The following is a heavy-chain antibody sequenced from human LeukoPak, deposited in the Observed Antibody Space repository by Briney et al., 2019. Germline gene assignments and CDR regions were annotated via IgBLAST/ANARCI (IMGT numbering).Heavy chain of an antibody. Sequence: SETLSLTCTVSGGSISSYYWSWIRQPPGKGLEWIGYIYYSGSTNYNPSLKSRVTISVDTSKNQFSLKLSSVTAADTAVYYCARVGRKGYCSSTSCYLLDYWGQGTLVTVSS. V-gene: IGHV4-59*01. J-gene: IGHJ4*02. D-gene: IGHD2-2*01. CDR2: IYYSGST. CDR3: ARVGRKGYCSSTSCYLLDY. CDR1: GGSISSYY.